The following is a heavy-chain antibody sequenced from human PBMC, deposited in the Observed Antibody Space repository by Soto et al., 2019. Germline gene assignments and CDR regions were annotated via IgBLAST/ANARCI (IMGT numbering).Heavy chain of an antibody. J-gene: IGHJ5*02. Sequence: QVQLVQSGAEVKKPGASVKVSCKASGYTFTSYGISWVRQAPGQGLEWMGWISAYNGNTNYAQKLQGRVTMTTDTATSTSYMELRSLRSDDTAVYYCARALPGIAAAGTEDPWGQGTLVTVSS. CDR3: ARALPGIAAAGTEDP. V-gene: IGHV1-18*01. D-gene: IGHD6-13*01. CDR2: ISAYNGNT. CDR1: GYTFTSYG.